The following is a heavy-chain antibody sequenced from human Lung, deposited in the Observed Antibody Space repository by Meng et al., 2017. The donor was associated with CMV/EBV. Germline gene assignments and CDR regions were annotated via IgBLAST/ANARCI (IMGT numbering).Heavy chain of an antibody. D-gene: IGHD3-3*01. J-gene: IGHJ5*02. Sequence: CVGSVCSCISCALSWVRQATGKGVEWVSDISGSGVRINYADSMKGRFTISRDNSKNTLYLHMSSLRAEDTAVYYCAKGDGRAYDFWSAWGQGTLVTVSS. V-gene: IGHV3-23*01. CDR3: AKGDGRAYDFWSA. CDR2: ISGSGVRI. CDR1: VCSCISCA.